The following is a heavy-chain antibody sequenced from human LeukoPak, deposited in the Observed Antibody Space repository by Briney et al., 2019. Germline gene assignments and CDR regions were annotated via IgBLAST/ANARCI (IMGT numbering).Heavy chain of an antibody. CDR1: GGSISSYY. D-gene: IGHD4-17*01. J-gene: IGHJ2*01. V-gene: IGHV4-59*01. CDR2: IYYSGST. CDR3: ASGPHDYGDYWYFDL. Sequence: PSETLSLTCTVSGGSISSYYWSWIRQPPGKGLEWIGYIYYSGSTNYNPSLKSRVTISVDTSKNQFSLKLSSVTAADTAVYYCASGPHDYGDYWYFDLWGRGTLVTVSS.